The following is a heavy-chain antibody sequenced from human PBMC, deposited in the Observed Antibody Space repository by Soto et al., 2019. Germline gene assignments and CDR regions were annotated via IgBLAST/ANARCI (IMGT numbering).Heavy chain of an antibody. J-gene: IGHJ4*02. CDR1: GFTFSIYA. Sequence: FLRLSCAASGFTFSIYAIHWVRQAPGKGLGWVAVISYDGSNKYYVDSVKGRFTISRDNSKKTLYLQMNSLRAEDTAVYYCARGPSSLTRFDYWGQGTSVTVLS. V-gene: IGHV3-30-3*01. D-gene: IGHD2-2*01. CDR2: ISYDGSNK. CDR3: ARGPSSLTRFDY.